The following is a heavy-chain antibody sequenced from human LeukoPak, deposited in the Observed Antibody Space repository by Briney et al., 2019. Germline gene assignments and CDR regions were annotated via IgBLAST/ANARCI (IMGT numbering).Heavy chain of an antibody. J-gene: IGHJ6*03. D-gene: IGHD3-16*01. CDR3: ARVGGGYYYYYMDV. CDR1: GGSISSGSYY. Sequence: SSETLSLTCTVPGGSISSGSYYWSWIRQPAGKGLEWIGRIYTSGSTNYNPSLKSRVTISVDTSKNQFSLKLSSVTAADTAVYYCARVGGGYYYYYMDVWGKGTTVTVSS. CDR2: IYTSGST. V-gene: IGHV4-61*02.